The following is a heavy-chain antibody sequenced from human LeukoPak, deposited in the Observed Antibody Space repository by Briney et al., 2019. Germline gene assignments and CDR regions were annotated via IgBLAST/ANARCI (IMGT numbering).Heavy chain of an antibody. D-gene: IGHD2-15*01. J-gene: IGHJ5*02. CDR1: GGSISSSSYY. V-gene: IGHV4-39*01. Sequence: SETLSLTCTVSGGSISSSSYYWGWIRQPPGKGLEWIGTIYYSGSIYYNASLKSRVTISVDTSKNQFSLKVSSVTAADTAVYYCARHGAYCTGGSCTRFDPWGQGTLVTVSS. CDR3: ARHGAYCTGGSCTRFDP. CDR2: IYYSGSI.